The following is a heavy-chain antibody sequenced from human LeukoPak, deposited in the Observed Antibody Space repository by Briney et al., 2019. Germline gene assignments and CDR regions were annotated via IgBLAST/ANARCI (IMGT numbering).Heavy chain of an antibody. D-gene: IGHD3-9*01. J-gene: IGHJ5*02. CDR2: VSWNSGSI. CDR3: AKDRLRYFDWLLRS. V-gene: IGHV3-9*01. Sequence: SGGSLRLSCAASGFTFDDYAMHWVRQAPGKGLEWVSGVSWNSGSIGYADSVKGRFTISRDNAKNSLYLQMNSLRAEDTALYYCAKDRLRYFDWLLRSWGQGTLVTVSS. CDR1: GFTFDDYA.